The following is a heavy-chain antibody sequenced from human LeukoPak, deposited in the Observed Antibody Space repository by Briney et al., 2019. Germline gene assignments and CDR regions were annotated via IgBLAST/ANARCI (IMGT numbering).Heavy chain of an antibody. V-gene: IGHV3-21*01. J-gene: IGHJ6*02. Sequence: PGGSLRLSCAASGFTFSSYAMSWVRQAPGKGLEWVSSISSSSSYIYYADSVKGRFTISRDNAKNSLYLQMNSLRAEDTAVYYCARAGYCSSTSCYWDYYYGMDVWGQGTTVTVSS. CDR2: ISSSSSYI. CDR1: GFTFSSYA. D-gene: IGHD2-2*01. CDR3: ARAGYCSSTSCYWDYYYGMDV.